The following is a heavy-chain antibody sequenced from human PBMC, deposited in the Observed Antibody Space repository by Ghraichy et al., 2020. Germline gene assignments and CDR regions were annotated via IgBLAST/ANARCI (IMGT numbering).Heavy chain of an antibody. V-gene: IGHV3-53*01. CDR3: ATDDTAVLGVDY. D-gene: IGHD5-18*01. CDR2: IYSGGST. CDR1: GFTVSSNY. Sequence: GGSLRLSCAASGFTVSSNYMTWVRQAPGKGLEWVSVIYSGGSTYYADSVKGRFTISRDNSKNTLYLQMNSLRAEDTAVYYWATDDTAVLGVDYWGQGTLVTVSS. J-gene: IGHJ4*02.